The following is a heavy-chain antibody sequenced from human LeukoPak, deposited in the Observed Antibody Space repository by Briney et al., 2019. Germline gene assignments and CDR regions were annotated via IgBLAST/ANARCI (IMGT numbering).Heavy chain of an antibody. V-gene: IGHV4-4*09. CDR2: IYTSGST. D-gene: IGHD6-13*01. J-gene: IGHJ5*02. CDR1: GGSISSYY. Sequence: SETLSLTCTVSGGSISSYYWSWIRQPPGKGLEWIGYIYTSGSTNYNPSLKSRVTISVDTSKNQFSLKLSSVTAADTAVYYCARTYSSSLGNWFDPWGQGTLVTVSS. CDR3: ARTYSSSLGNWFDP.